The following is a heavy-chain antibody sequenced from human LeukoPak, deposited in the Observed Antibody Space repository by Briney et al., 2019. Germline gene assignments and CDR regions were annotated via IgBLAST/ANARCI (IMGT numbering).Heavy chain of an antibody. CDR3: ATRVVAGIPYYFDH. D-gene: IGHD6-19*01. J-gene: IGHJ4*02. CDR2: MNPNSGGS. Sequence: ASVKVSCKTSGYTFTGYYMHWVRRAPGQGLEWMGWMNPNSGGSNYAQRFQGRATMTRDTSIGTAYMELSSLRSDDTAVYYCATRVVAGIPYYFDHWGQGTLVTVSS. V-gene: IGHV1-2*02. CDR1: GYTFTGYY.